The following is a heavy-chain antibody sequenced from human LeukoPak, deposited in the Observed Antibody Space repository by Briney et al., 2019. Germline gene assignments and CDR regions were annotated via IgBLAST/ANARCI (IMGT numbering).Heavy chain of an antibody. CDR1: GYTLTELS. V-gene: IGHV1-24*01. J-gene: IGHJ4*02. CDR3: ARDLRDSSGYYYVVPFDY. Sequence: ASVKVSCKVSGYTLTELSMHWVRQAPGKGLEWMGGFDPEDGETIYAQKFQGRVTMTEDTSTDTAYMELSSLRSEDTAVYYCARDLRDSSGYYYVVPFDYWGQGTLVTVSS. CDR2: FDPEDGET. D-gene: IGHD3-22*01.